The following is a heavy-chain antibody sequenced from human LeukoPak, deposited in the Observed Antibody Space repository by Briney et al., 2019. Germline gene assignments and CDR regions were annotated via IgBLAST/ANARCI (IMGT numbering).Heavy chain of an antibody. CDR2: ISGSGGST. J-gene: IGHJ6*02. CDR1: GFTFSSYA. CDR3: ANDYSNPRGGYYYYYGMDV. V-gene: IGHV3-23*01. Sequence: PGGSLRLSCAASGFTFSSYAMSWIRQAPGKGLEWVSAISGSGGSTYYADSVKGRFTISRDNSENTLYLQMNSLRAEDTAVYYCANDYSNPRGGYYYYYGMDVWGQGTTVTVSS. D-gene: IGHD4-11*01.